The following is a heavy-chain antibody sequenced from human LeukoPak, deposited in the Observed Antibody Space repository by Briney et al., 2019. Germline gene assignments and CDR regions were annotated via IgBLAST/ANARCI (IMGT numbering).Heavy chain of an antibody. CDR3: ARRPIVGATEYNWFDP. J-gene: IGHJ5*02. Sequence: SQTLSLTCTVSGGSISSGDYYWGWIRQPPGKGLEWIGSIYYSGSTYYNPSLKSRVTISVDTSKNQFSLKLSSVTAADTAVYYCARRPIVGATEYNWFDPWGQGTLVTVSS. CDR2: IYYSGST. D-gene: IGHD1-26*01. CDR1: GGSISSGDYY. V-gene: IGHV4-39*01.